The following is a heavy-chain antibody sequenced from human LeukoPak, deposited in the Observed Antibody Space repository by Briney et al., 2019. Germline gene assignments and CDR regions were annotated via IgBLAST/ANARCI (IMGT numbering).Heavy chain of an antibody. CDR1: GGTFSSYA. Sequence: GASGKVSCKASGGTFSSYAISWVRQAPGQGLEWMGRIIPILGIANYAQKFQGRVTITADKSTSTAYMELSSLRSEDTAVYYCARAAYCSSTSCSLNYYYYYGMDVWGQGTTVTVSS. CDR3: ARAAYCSSTSCSLNYYYYYGMDV. V-gene: IGHV1-69*04. CDR2: IIPILGIA. D-gene: IGHD2-2*01. J-gene: IGHJ6*02.